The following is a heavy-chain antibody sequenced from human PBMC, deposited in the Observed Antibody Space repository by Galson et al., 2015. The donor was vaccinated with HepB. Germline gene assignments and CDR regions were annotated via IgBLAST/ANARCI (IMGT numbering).Heavy chain of an antibody. CDR1: GFTFSSYK. J-gene: IGHJ6*02. CDR2: ISYDGSNK. Sequence: SLRLSCAASGFTFSSYKMHWVRQAPGKGLEWVAVISYDGSNKYYADSVKGRFTISRDNSKNTLYLQMNSLRAEDTAVYYCARGSYDILTGYPDYYYYYAMDVWGQGTTVTVPS. D-gene: IGHD3-9*01. CDR3: ARGSYDILTGYPDYYYYYAMDV. V-gene: IGHV3-30*04.